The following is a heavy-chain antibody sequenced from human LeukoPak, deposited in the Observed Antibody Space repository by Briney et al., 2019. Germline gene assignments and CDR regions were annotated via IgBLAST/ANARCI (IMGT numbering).Heavy chain of an antibody. CDR1: GGSISSSSYY. D-gene: IGHD3-10*01. CDR2: IYYSGST. CDR3: GRIHRDSGSPTWFY. V-gene: IGHV4-39*07. Sequence: PSETLSLTCTVSGGSISSSSYYWGWIRQPPGKGLEWIGSIYYSGSTYYNPSLKSRVTISVDTSKNQFSLKLNSVTAADTAVYYCGRIHRDSGSPTWFYWGQGTLVTVSS. J-gene: IGHJ4*02.